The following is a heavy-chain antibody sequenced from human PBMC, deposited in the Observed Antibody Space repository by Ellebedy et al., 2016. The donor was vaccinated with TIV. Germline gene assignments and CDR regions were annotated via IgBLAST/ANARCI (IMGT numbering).Heavy chain of an antibody. Sequence: GGSLRLSXAASGFTFSSYGMHWVRQAPGKGLEWVAVIWYDGSNKYYADSVKGRFTISRDNSKNTLYLQMNSLRAEDTAVYYCARGWSYDSSGLDYWGQGTLVTVSS. CDR2: IWYDGSNK. J-gene: IGHJ4*02. CDR1: GFTFSSYG. CDR3: ARGWSYDSSGLDY. V-gene: IGHV3-33*01. D-gene: IGHD3-22*01.